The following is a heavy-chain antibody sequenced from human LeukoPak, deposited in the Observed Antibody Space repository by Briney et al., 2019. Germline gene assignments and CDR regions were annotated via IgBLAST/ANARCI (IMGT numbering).Heavy chain of an antibody. CDR2: ISWNSGSI. V-gene: IGHV3-9*01. Sequence: GGSLRLSCAASGFTFDDYAMHWVRQAPGKGLEWVSGISWNSGSIGYADSVKGRFTISRDNAKNSLYLQMNSLRAEDTALYYCAKDMVVRGGWYGMDVWGQGTTVTVSS. D-gene: IGHD3-10*01. CDR3: AKDMVVRGGWYGMDV. J-gene: IGHJ6*02. CDR1: GFTFDDYA.